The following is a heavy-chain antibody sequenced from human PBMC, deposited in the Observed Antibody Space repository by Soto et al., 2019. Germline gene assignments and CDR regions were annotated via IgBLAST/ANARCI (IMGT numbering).Heavy chain of an antibody. D-gene: IGHD1-26*01. CDR1: GGSISSYY. V-gene: IGHV4-59*01. Sequence: PSETLSLTCTVSGGSISSYYWSWIRQPAGKGLEWIGYIYYSGSTNYNPSLKSRVTISVDTSKNQFSLKLSSVTAADTAVYYCARTMVGARAGYFDYWGRGTLVTVSS. J-gene: IGHJ4*02. CDR3: ARTMVGARAGYFDY. CDR2: IYYSGST.